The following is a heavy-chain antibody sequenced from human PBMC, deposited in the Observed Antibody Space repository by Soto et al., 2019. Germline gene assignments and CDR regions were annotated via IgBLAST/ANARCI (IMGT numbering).Heavy chain of an antibody. V-gene: IGHV1-24*01. Sequence: ASVKVSCKVSGYTLTELSMHWVRQAPVKVLELMVGFDPEYCETVYAQKFQGRFTMTEYASTGTGGIELSSVESEETAVYYCETPFYSSDWDAFDIWGQGTMVTVSS. CDR1: GYTLTELS. CDR3: ETPFYSSDWDAFDI. CDR2: FDPEYCET. D-gene: IGHD6-19*01. J-gene: IGHJ3*02.